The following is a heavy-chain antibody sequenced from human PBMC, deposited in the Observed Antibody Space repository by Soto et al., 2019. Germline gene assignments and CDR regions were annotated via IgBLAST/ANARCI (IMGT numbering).Heavy chain of an antibody. D-gene: IGHD3-10*01. CDR2: INWNGGST. V-gene: IGHV3-20*04. CDR3: ASSGGSGTIGAFDI. Sequence: GGSLRLSCAASGFTFSSYAMSWVRQAPGKGLEWVSGINWNGGSTGYADSVKGRFTISRDNAKNSLYLQMNSLRAEDTALYYCASSGGSGTIGAFDIWGQGTMVPVSS. CDR1: GFTFSSYA. J-gene: IGHJ3*02.